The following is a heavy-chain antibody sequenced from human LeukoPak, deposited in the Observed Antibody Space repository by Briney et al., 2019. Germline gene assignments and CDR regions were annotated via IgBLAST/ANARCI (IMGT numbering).Heavy chain of an antibody. D-gene: IGHD2-2*01. Sequence: GGSLRLSCAASGFTFSDYYMNWIRQAPGKGLEWVSYISSTSSYTNYADSVKGRFTISRDKAKNSLYLQLNSLRAEDTAVYYCARENGTSTTFHYWGQGTLVTVSS. J-gene: IGHJ4*02. V-gene: IGHV3-11*05. CDR1: GFTFSDYY. CDR2: ISSTSSYT. CDR3: ARENGTSTTFHY.